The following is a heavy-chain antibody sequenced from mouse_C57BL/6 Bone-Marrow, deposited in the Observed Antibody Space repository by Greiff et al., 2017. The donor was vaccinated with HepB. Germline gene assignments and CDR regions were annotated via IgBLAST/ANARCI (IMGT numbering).Heavy chain of an antibody. CDR1: GYTFTDYY. Sequence: EVQLQQSGPELVKPGASVKISCKASGYTFTDYYMNWVKQSHGKSLEWIGDINPNNGGTSYNQKFKGKATLTVDKSSSTAYMELRSLTSEDSAVYYCARGYGSSSWYFDYWGQGTTLTVSS. D-gene: IGHD1-1*01. V-gene: IGHV1-26*01. J-gene: IGHJ2*01. CDR3: ARGYGSSSWYFDY. CDR2: INPNNGGT.